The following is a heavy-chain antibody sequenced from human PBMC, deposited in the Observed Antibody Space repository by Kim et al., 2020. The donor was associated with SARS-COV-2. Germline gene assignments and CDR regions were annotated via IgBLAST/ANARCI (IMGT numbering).Heavy chain of an antibody. D-gene: IGHD6-6*01. CDR1: GGTFSSYA. V-gene: IGHV1-69*13. CDR3: ARDQKEYSSSPGSVGYYYGMDV. CDR2: IIPIFGTA. J-gene: IGHJ6*02. Sequence: SVKVSCKASGGTFSSYAISWVRQAPGQGLEWMGGIIPIFGTANYAQKFQGRVTITADESTSTAYMELSSLRSEDTAVYYCARDQKEYSSSPGSVGYYYGMDVWGQGTTVTVSS.